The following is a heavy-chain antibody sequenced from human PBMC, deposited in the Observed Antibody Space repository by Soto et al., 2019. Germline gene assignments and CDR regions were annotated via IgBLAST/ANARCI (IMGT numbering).Heavy chain of an antibody. V-gene: IGHV3-23*01. Sequence: GGSLRLSCAASGFTFSNYAMSWVRQGTGKGLEWVSVVSGDGDETYYADSVKGRFTISRDNSKNKLYLQMNSLRAEDTAVYYCAKDYDILTGYYKDSFDIWGQGTMVIVTS. D-gene: IGHD3-9*01. CDR3: AKDYDILTGYYKDSFDI. CDR2: VSGDGDET. CDR1: GFTFSNYA. J-gene: IGHJ3*02.